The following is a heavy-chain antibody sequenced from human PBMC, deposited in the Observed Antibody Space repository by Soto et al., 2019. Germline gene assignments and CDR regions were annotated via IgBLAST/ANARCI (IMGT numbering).Heavy chain of an antibody. CDR1: GYSFSFYW. D-gene: IGHD3-16*01. J-gene: IGHJ3*02. CDR2: MYPDDSDI. Sequence: PGESLKISCKASGYSFSFYWIGWFRQMPGKGLEWMAIMYPDDSDIRYSPSFEAHVTISADQSTSTAFLRWSSLKASDTARYDGATAYVYDFENRNDYREAFDMWGQGTRVTGSS. CDR3: ATAYVYDFENRNDYREAFDM. V-gene: IGHV5-51*01.